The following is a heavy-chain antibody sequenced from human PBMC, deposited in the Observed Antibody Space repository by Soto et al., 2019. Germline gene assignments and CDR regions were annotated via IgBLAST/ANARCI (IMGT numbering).Heavy chain of an antibody. CDR2: INPNSGGT. CDR1: GYTFTGYY. V-gene: IGHV1-2*02. J-gene: IGHJ4*02. CDR3: ARELTHIAVAGPLDY. D-gene: IGHD6-19*01. Sequence: QVQLVQSGAEVQKPGASVKVSCKASGYTFTGYYMHWVRQAPGQGLEWMGWINPNSGGTNYAQKFQGRVTMTRDTSISTAYMERSRLRSDDTAVYYCARELTHIAVAGPLDYWGQGTLVTVSS.